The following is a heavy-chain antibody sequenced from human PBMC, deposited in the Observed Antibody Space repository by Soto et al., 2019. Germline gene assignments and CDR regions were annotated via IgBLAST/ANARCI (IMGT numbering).Heavy chain of an antibody. D-gene: IGHD5-18*01. Sequence: SETLSLTCTVSDGSISSYYWSWIRQPPGKGLEWIGYIYYSGSTNYNPSLKSRVTISVDTSKNQSSLKLSSVTAADTAVYYCASWGKYGYSYGLRYFDYWGQGTLVTVSS. CDR3: ASWGKYGYSYGLRYFDY. CDR2: IYYSGST. J-gene: IGHJ4*02. CDR1: DGSISSYY. V-gene: IGHV4-59*01.